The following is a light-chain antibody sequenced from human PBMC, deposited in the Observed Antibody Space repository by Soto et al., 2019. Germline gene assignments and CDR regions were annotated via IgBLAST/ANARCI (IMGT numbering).Light chain of an antibody. CDR1: QSVSSN. V-gene: IGKV3-15*01. CDR2: AAS. J-gene: IGKJ5*01. CDR3: QQYNELSPFT. Sequence: IVMTQSLATRSVSPGERATLSCRASQSVSSNLACYQQNPGQTPRLVIYAASTSATGIPDRFSGSVSGTEFTLTISSLQSEDFAVYYCQQYNELSPFTFGQGTRLEIK.